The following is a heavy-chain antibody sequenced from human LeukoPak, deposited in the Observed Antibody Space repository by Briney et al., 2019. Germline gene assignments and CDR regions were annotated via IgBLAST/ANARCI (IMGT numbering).Heavy chain of an antibody. D-gene: IGHD1-14*01. CDR3: ARVGVTEPDYYGMDV. Sequence: SETLSLTCAVYGGSFSGYYWSWIRQPPGKGREWIGEINHSGSTNYNPSLKSRVTISVDTSKNQFSLKLSSVTAADTAVYYCARVGVTEPDYYGMDVWGQGTTVTVSS. CDR1: GGSFSGYY. J-gene: IGHJ6*02. CDR2: INHSGST. V-gene: IGHV4-34*01.